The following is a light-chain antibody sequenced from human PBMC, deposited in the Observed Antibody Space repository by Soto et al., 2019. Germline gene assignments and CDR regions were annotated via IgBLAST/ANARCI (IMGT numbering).Light chain of an antibody. CDR1: SSDVGGYNY. CDR3: SSHGGSNNFYV. J-gene: IGLJ1*01. V-gene: IGLV2-14*01. Sequence: QSVLTQPASVSGSPGQSITISCTGTSSDVGGYNYVSWYQQHPGKAPKLMIYEVSNRPSGVSNRFSASKSGNTASLTVSGLQAEDEADYYCSSHGGSNNFYVFGTGTKPTVL. CDR2: EVS.